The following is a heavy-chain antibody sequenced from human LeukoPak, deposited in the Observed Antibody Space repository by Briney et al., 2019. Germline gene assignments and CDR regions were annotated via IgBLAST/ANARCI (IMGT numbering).Heavy chain of an antibody. D-gene: IGHD6-19*01. V-gene: IGHV3-74*01. J-gene: IGHJ6*02. CDR3: ARGESSGWYPYYYYGMDV. CDR1: GFTFSSYW. Sequence: GGSLRLSCAASGFTFSSYWMHWVRQAPGKGLVWVSRINSDGSSTSYADSVKGRFTISRDNAKNTLYLQMNSLRAEDTAVYYCARGESSGWYPYYYYGMDVWGQGTTVTVSS. CDR2: INSDGSST.